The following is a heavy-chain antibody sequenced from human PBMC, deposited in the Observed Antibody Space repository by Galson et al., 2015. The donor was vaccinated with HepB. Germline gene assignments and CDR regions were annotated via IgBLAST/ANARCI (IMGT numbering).Heavy chain of an antibody. Sequence: SLRLSCAASGFTFSSCGMHWVRQAPGKGLEWVAVIWYDGSNKYYADSVKGRSTISRDNSKNTLYLQMNSLRAEDTAVYYCAREGIAVAGSFDYWGQGTLVTVSS. CDR2: IWYDGSNK. V-gene: IGHV3-33*08. D-gene: IGHD6-19*01. CDR3: AREGIAVAGSFDY. CDR1: GFTFSSCG. J-gene: IGHJ4*02.